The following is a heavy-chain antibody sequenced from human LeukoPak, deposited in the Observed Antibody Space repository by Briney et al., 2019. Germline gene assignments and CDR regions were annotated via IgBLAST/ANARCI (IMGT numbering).Heavy chain of an antibody. Sequence: GASVKVPCKASGYTFTSYDINWVRQATGQGLEWMGWMNPNSGNTGYAQKFQGRVTMTRNTSISTAYMELSSLRSEDTAVYYCARVDYNSGSVDLDWFDPWGQGTLVTVSS. D-gene: IGHD4-11*01. CDR1: GYTFTSYD. J-gene: IGHJ5*02. CDR2: MNPNSGNT. V-gene: IGHV1-8*01. CDR3: ARVDYNSGSVDLDWFDP.